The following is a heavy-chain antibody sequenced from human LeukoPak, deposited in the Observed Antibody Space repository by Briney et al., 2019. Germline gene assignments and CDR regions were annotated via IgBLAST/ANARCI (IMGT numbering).Heavy chain of an antibody. CDR2: ISGSGDNA. Sequence: GGSLRLSCAASGFTFSSYAMSWVRQAPGKGLQWVSAISGSGDNAYYADSVKGRFTISRDNSRNTLYLQMNSLRAEDTAVYYCAKDSRTFDPWGQGTLVTVSS. D-gene: IGHD3/OR15-3a*01. CDR1: GFTFSSYA. CDR3: AKDSRTFDP. V-gene: IGHV3-23*01. J-gene: IGHJ5*02.